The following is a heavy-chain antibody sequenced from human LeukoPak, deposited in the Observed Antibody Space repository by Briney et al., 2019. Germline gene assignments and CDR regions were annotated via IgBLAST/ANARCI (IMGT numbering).Heavy chain of an antibody. CDR3: ARVEVDRDSGSYTFDY. D-gene: IGHD1-26*01. V-gene: IGHV4-59*01. J-gene: IGHJ4*02. Sequence: PSETLSLTCTVSGGSISSYYWSWIRQPPGKGLEWIGYIYYSGSTNYNPSLKSRVTISVDTSKNQFSLKLSSVTAADTAVYYRARVEVDRDSGSYTFDYWGQGTLVTVSS. CDR1: GGSISSYY. CDR2: IYYSGST.